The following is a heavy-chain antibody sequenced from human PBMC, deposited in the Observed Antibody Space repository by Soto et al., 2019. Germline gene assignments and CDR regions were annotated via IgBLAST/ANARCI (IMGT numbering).Heavy chain of an antibody. CDR1: GGSISRGGYY. Sequence: SETLSLTCTVSGGSISRGGYYWSWIRQHPGKGLEWIGYIYYTGSTHYNPSLKSRVTISVDTSKNQFSLKLRSVTAAHTAVYYCASMVLGGIRPAYGGRGTRATVPQ. D-gene: IGHD3-10*01. V-gene: IGHV4-31*03. CDR2: IYYTGST. CDR3: ASMVLGGIRPAY. J-gene: IGHJ4*02.